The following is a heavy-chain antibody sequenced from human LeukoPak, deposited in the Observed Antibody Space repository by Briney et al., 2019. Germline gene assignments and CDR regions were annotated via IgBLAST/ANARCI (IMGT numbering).Heavy chain of an antibody. CDR3: ARDHGVQLRLGVDGMDV. CDR2: IRSDGTT. V-gene: IGHV3-66*01. J-gene: IGHJ6*02. CDR1: GFTVSSNY. Sequence: GGSLRLSCAASGFTVSSNYMSWVRQAPGKGLECVSVIRSDGTTDYADSVKGRFDVSRDNFKNTLYLQMNSLRAEDTAVYYCARDHGVQLRLGVDGMDVWGQGTTVTVSS. D-gene: IGHD1-1*01.